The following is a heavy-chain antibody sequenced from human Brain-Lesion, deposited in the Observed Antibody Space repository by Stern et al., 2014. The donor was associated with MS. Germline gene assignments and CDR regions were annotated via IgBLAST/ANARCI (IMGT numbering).Heavy chain of an antibody. V-gene: IGHV4-39*01. D-gene: IGHD3-10*01. CDR1: GGSISSSSYY. Sequence: VQLVESGPGLVKPSETLSLTCTVSGGSISSSSYYWGWIRQPPGKGLEWIGSIYYRGSTYYNPSLKSRVTISMDPSKNQFSLGLGSVTAADTAVYFCAKLWLGELPESPFDYWGQGTLVTVSS. CDR3: AKLWLGELPESPFDY. CDR2: IYYRGST. J-gene: IGHJ4*02.